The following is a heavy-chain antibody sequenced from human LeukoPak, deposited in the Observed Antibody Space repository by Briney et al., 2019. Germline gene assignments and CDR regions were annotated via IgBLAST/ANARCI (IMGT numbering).Heavy chain of an antibody. J-gene: IGHJ5*02. D-gene: IGHD3-10*01. V-gene: IGHV1-18*01. CDR2: ISAYNGNT. CDR3: ARDSMVRGILNWFDP. Sequence: ASVKVSCKASGYTFTSYGISWVRQAPRQGLEWMGWISAYNGNTNYAQKLQGRVTMTTDTSTSTAYMELRSLRSDDTAVYYCARDSMVRGILNWFDPWGQGTLVTVSS. CDR1: GYTFTSYG.